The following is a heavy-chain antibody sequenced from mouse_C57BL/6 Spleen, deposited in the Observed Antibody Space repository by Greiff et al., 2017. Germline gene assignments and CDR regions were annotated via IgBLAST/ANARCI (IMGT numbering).Heavy chain of an antibody. CDR3: ARSTYPDY. V-gene: IGHV5-17*01. J-gene: IGHJ2*01. Sequence: EVQLVESGGGLVKPGGSLKLSCAASGFTFSDYGMHWVRQAPEKGLEWVAYISSGSSTIYYADPVKGRFTFSRDNAKNTLFLQMTSLRAEDTAMYYCARSTYPDYWGQGTTLTVSS. CDR1: GFTFSDYG. CDR2: ISSGSSTI. D-gene: IGHD1-1*01.